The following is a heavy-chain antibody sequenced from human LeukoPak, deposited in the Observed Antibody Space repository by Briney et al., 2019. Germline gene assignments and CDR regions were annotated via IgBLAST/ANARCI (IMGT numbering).Heavy chain of an antibody. CDR3: ARESVAAAPGREDVFDI. CDR1: DGSITNYD. V-gene: IGHV4-59*01. CDR2: VHYSGTA. J-gene: IGHJ3*02. Sequence: SETLSLTCTVSDGSITNYDWSWVRQPPGKGLEFIGHVHYSGTANYNPSLRSRVTISIDTSKKHFFLKLKSVTAADTAVYYCARESVAAAPGREDVFDIWGQGTMVTVSS. D-gene: IGHD6-13*01.